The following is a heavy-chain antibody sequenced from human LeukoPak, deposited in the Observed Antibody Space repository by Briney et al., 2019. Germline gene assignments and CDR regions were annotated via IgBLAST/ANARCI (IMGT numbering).Heavy chain of an antibody. J-gene: IGHJ6*03. CDR1: GGSISSSSYY. V-gene: IGHV4-39*01. CDR2: IYYSGST. CDR3: ARVLPEPSYYYYYYMDV. D-gene: IGHD1-14*01. Sequence: SETLSLTCTVSGGSISSSSYYWGWIRQPPGKGLEWIGSIYYSGSTYYNPSLKSRVTISVDTSKNQFSLKLSSVTAADTAVYYCARVLPEPSYYYYYYMDVWGKGTTVTVSS.